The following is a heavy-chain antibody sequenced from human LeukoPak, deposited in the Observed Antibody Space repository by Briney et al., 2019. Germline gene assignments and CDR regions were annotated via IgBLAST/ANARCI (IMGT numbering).Heavy chain of an antibody. CDR2: ISSSGSTI. V-gene: IGHV3-48*03. CDR3: AREAVTTSLFDY. CDR1: GFTSSSYE. D-gene: IGHD4-17*01. J-gene: IGHJ4*02. Sequence: PGGSLRLSCAASGFTSSSYEMNWVRQAPGKGLEWVSYISSSGSTIYYADSVKGRFTISRDNAKNSLYLQMNSLRAEDTAVYYCAREAVTTSLFDYWGQGTLVTVSS.